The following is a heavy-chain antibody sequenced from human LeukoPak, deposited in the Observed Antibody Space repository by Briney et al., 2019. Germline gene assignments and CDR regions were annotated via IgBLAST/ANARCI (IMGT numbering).Heavy chain of an antibody. CDR3: ARGEQKVTITGLDS. Sequence: GGSLRLSCAASGFPFRDYYMNWVRQAPGKGLEWVSAISSSSTYIYYADSVKGRFTISRDNAENALYLQMNGLRVEDTAVYFCARGEQKVTITGLDSWGQGTLVTVSS. CDR2: ISSSSTYI. J-gene: IGHJ4*02. D-gene: IGHD1-14*01. CDR1: GFPFRDYY. V-gene: IGHV3-21*06.